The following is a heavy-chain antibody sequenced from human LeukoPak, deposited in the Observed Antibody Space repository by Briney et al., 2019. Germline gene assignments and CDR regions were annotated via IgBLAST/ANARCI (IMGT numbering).Heavy chain of an antibody. CDR2: INHSGST. CDR1: GGFFSGYY. Sequence: SQTLSLTCAVDGGFFSGYYWSWIRQPPGKGLEWIGEINHSGSTNYNPSLKSRVTISVDTSKNQCSLKLSSVTAADPAVYYCARVYYDILTGYFPYYYYYMDVWGKGTTVTISS. V-gene: IGHV4-34*01. D-gene: IGHD3-9*01. CDR3: ARVYYDILTGYFPYYYYYMDV. J-gene: IGHJ6*03.